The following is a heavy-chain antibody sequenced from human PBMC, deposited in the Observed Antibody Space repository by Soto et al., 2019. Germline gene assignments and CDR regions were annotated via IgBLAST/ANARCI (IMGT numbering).Heavy chain of an antibody. CDR1: GASISSSRSY. Sequence: SETLSLTCTVSGASISSSRSYCGWVRQPPGKGLEWIVSFYYTGGTYSTYYNPSLKSRVTISVDTSKSQFSLNLRSVTAADTAVYYCASPRPGNYDFLSGYYALDYWGQGNMVTVSS. D-gene: IGHD3-3*01. V-gene: IGHV4-39*01. J-gene: IGHJ4*02. CDR3: ASPRPGNYDFLSGYYALDY. CDR2: FYYTGGT.